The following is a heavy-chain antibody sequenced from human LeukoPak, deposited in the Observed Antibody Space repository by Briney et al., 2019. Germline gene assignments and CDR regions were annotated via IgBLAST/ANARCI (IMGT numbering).Heavy chain of an antibody. CDR3: PRGGRDFQY. V-gene: IGHV3-7*01. CDR1: GFTFRSDW. CDR2: INGDGGEK. J-gene: IGHJ1*01. Sequence: PGGSLRLSCAASGFTFRSDWMSWVRQAPVKGLEWVANINGDGGEKYHVDSVKGRFTISRDNAKNSLYLQMNSLRAEDTAVYYCPRGGRDFQYWGQGTLVTVSS. D-gene: IGHD3-10*01.